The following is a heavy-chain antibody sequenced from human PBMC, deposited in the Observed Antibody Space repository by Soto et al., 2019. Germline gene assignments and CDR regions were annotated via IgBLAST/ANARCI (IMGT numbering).Heavy chain of an antibody. J-gene: IGHJ3*01. D-gene: IGHD6-19*01. Sequence: GGSLRLSCAASGFTFDDYAMHWVRQAPGKGLEWVSGISWNSGSIGYADSVKGRFTISRDNAKNSLYLQMNSLRAEDTALYYCSKSLGTSGWYFGNAXDFWGQGTMVTVSS. CDR2: ISWNSGSI. CDR1: GFTFDDYA. V-gene: IGHV3-9*01. CDR3: SKSLGTSGWYFGNAXDF.